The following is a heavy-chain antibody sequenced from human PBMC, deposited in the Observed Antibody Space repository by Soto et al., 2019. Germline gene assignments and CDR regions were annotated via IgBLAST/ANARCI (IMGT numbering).Heavy chain of an antibody. J-gene: IGHJ4*02. CDR1: GDSINSDYYY. CDR2: ISNSGRT. V-gene: IGHV4-30-4*01. Sequence: ASETLSLTCKVSGDSINSDYYYWSWIRQPPGKGLEWIGYISNSGRTSYSPSLKSRVTISIDTSKNQFSLRLSSVTAADTAVYYCAREWGDCGDGSCYLQFFDYWGLGTLVTVYS. CDR3: AREWGDCGDGSCYLQFFDY. D-gene: IGHD2-15*01.